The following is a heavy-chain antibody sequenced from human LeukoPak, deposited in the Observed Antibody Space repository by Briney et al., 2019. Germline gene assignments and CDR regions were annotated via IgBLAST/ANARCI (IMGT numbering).Heavy chain of an antibody. Sequence: SETLSLTCTVSGGSISSSSYYWGWIRQPPGKGLEWIGSIYYSGSTYYNPSLKSRVTISVDTSKNQFSLKLSSVTAADTAVYYCARAGATTVTTWTTNWFDPWGQGTLVTVSS. J-gene: IGHJ5*02. D-gene: IGHD4-17*01. CDR2: IYYSGST. CDR3: ARAGATTVTTWTTNWFDP. CDR1: GGSISSSSYY. V-gene: IGHV4-39*07.